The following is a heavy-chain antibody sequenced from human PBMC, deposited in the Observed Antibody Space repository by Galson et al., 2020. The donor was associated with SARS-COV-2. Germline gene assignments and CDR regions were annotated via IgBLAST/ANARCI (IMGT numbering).Heavy chain of an antibody. J-gene: IGHJ4*02. V-gene: IGHV3-15*01. CDR1: GFTFSNAL. Sequence: LSLTCAASGFTFSNALMSWVRQAPGTGLEWVGRVKSKTDGGTTDYAAPMKGRFIISRDDSKNTMYLQMDSLKTEDTAVYYCTWTTVTLQWDFWGQGTQVTVCS. CDR3: TWTTVTLQWDF. D-gene: IGHD4-17*01. CDR2: VKSKTDGGTT.